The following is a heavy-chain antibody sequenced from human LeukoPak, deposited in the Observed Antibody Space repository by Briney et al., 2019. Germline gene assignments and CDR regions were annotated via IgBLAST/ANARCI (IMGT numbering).Heavy chain of an antibody. J-gene: IGHJ6*02. CDR2: IWYDGSNK. CDR3: ARDWPSYGMDV. V-gene: IGHV3-33*01. CDR1: EFTFSSYG. Sequence: GGSLRLSCAASEFTFSSYGMHWVRQAPGKGLEWVAVIWYDGSNKYYADSVKGRFTISRDNSKNTLYLQMNSLRAEDTAVYYCARDWPSYGMDVWGQGTTVTVSS.